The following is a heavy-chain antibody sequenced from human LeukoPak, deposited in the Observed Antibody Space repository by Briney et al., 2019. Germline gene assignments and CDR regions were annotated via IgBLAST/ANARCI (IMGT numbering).Heavy chain of an antibody. J-gene: IGHJ1*01. CDR2: ISGSGGST. D-gene: IGHD2-2*02. Sequence: GGSLRLSCAASGFTFSSYGMHWVRQAPGKGLEWVSAISGSGGSTYYADSVKGRFTISRDNSKNTLYLQMNSLRAEDTAVYYCAKDKDIVVVPAAIRGEYFQHWGQGTLVTVSS. V-gene: IGHV3-23*01. CDR1: GFTFSSYG. CDR3: AKDKDIVVVPAAIRGEYFQH.